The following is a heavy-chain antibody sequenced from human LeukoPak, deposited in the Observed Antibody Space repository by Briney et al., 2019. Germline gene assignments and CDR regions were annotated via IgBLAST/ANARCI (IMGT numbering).Heavy chain of an antibody. CDR2: INTNTRNP. Sequence: GASVKVPCKASGYTFTRHAMNWVRQAPGQGLEWMGWINTNTRNPTYAQGFTGRFVFSLDTSINTAYLQINSLKPEDTAVYYCARGGSMGVVWGQGTLVTVSS. D-gene: IGHD2-15*01. V-gene: IGHV7-4-1*02. CDR3: ARGGSMGVV. CDR1: GYTFTRHA. J-gene: IGHJ4*02.